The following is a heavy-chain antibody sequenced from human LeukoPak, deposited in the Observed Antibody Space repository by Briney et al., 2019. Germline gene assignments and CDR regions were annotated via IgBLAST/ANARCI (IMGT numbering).Heavy chain of an antibody. V-gene: IGHV1-2*02. J-gene: IGHJ3*02. CDR1: GYTFTGYY. CDR3: ARVWFGEFLGDAFDI. Sequence: ASAKVSCKASGYTFTGYYMHWVRQAPGQGLEWMGWINPNSGGTNYAQKFQGRVTMTRDTSISTAYMELSRLRSDDTAVYYCARVWFGEFLGDAFDIWGQGTMVTVSS. D-gene: IGHD3-10*01. CDR2: INPNSGGT.